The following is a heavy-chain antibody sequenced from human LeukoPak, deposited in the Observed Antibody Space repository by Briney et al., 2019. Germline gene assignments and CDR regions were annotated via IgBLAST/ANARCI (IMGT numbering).Heavy chain of an antibody. D-gene: IGHD2-15*01. Sequence: GESLKISCKGSGYSFTTYWIGWVRQMPGKGLEWMGIIYPGDSDTRYSPSFQGQVTLSADKSISTAYLQWSSLKASDTAMYYCARRYCSGGSCYYHFDSWGQGTLVTVSS. CDR2: IYPGDSDT. CDR1: GYSFTTYW. V-gene: IGHV5-51*01. J-gene: IGHJ4*02. CDR3: ARRYCSGGSCYYHFDS.